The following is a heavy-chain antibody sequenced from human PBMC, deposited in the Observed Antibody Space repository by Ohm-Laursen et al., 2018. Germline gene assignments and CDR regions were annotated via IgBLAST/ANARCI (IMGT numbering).Heavy chain of an antibody. CDR1: GFTVSSNN. CDR3: AGSNRGSWFDP. J-gene: IGHJ5*02. Sequence: SLRLSCAASGFTVSSNNMSWVRQAPGQGLEWGSLINSDGSTHYTDSVKGRFTISRYNSKNTLYLQMNTVRAEDTAVYYCAGSNRGSWFDPWGQGTLVIVSS. D-gene: IGHD3-16*01. V-gene: IGHV3-53*01. CDR2: INSDGST.